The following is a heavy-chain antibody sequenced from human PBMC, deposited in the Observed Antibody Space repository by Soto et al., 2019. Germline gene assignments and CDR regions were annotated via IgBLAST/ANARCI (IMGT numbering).Heavy chain of an antibody. CDR2: IYRGGIT. CDR3: AIGNPDWFDP. J-gene: IGHJ5*02. V-gene: IGHV4-38-2*01. Sequence: KPSETLSLTCAVSGYSISSGLYWGWIRQPPGKGLEWIGTIYRGGITYYNPSLKSRVTISIGTSKNHFSLRLSSVTATDTAVYFCAIGNPDWFDPWGQGTLVTVSS. D-gene: IGHD1-1*01. CDR1: GYSISSGLY.